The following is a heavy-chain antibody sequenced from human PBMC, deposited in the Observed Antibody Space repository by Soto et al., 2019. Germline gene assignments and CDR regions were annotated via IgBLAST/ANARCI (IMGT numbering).Heavy chain of an antibody. J-gene: IGHJ3*02. CDR3: ARGARRGSSLYRGAFDI. Sequence: QVQLVQSGAEVKKPGASVKVSCKASGYTFTSYGISWVRQAPGQGLEWMGWISAYNGNTNYAQKLQGRVTMTTDTSTSTAYMELRSLKSDDTAVYYCARGARRGSSLYRGAFDIWGQGTMVTVSS. V-gene: IGHV1-18*01. CDR1: GYTFTSYG. D-gene: IGHD6-13*01. CDR2: ISAYNGNT.